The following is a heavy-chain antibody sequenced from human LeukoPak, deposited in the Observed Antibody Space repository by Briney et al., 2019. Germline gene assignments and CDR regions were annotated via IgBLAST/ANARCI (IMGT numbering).Heavy chain of an antibody. D-gene: IGHD2-15*01. CDR2: ISGSGDST. CDR1: GFTFSNYG. V-gene: IGHV3-23*01. Sequence: AGGSLRLSCAASGFTFSNYGMSWVRQAPGKGLEWVSSISGSGDSTYYADSVKGRFTISRDNSKNTLYLQMNSLRAEDTAVYYCAKDPTVGNYWGQGTLVTVSS. CDR3: AKDPTVGNY. J-gene: IGHJ4*02.